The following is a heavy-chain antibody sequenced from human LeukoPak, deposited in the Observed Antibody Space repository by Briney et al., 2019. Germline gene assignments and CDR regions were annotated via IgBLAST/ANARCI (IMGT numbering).Heavy chain of an antibody. CDR2: IWYDGSKK. Sequence: HPGRSLRLSCAASGFTCSSHGMHWVRQAPGKGLEWVAVIWYDGSKKYHADSVKGRFTISRDNSKNTLYLQMNSLRAEDTAVYYCARDLLGYSYDAYYFDFWGQGTLVTVSS. J-gene: IGHJ4*02. CDR3: ARDLLGYSYDAYYFDF. CDR1: GFTCSSHG. V-gene: IGHV3-33*01. D-gene: IGHD5-18*01.